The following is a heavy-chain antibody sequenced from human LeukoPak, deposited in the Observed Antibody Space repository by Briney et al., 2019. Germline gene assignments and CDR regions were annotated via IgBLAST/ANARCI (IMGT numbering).Heavy chain of an antibody. V-gene: IGHV4-38-2*02. CDR1: GYSISSGYY. Sequence: PSETLSLTCTVSGYSISSGYYWGWIRQPPGKGLEWIGSIHHSGSTNYNPSLKSRVTISVDTSKNQFSLKLSSVTAADTAVYYCARGLHSNYMDVWGKGTTVTVSS. CDR3: ARGLHSNYMDV. J-gene: IGHJ6*03. D-gene: IGHD4-11*01. CDR2: IHHSGST.